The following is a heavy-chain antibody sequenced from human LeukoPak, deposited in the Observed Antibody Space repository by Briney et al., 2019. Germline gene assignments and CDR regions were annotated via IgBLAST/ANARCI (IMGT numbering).Heavy chain of an antibody. Sequence: ASVKVSCKASGYTFTSYAMNWVRQAPGQGLEWMGWINPNTGNPTYAQAFTGRFVFSLDTSVSTAYLQISSLKAEDTAVYYCARDFPARDWFFDLWGRGTLVTVSS. CDR1: GYTFTSYA. V-gene: IGHV7-4-1*02. CDR2: INPNTGNP. J-gene: IGHJ2*01. CDR3: ARDFPARDWFFDL.